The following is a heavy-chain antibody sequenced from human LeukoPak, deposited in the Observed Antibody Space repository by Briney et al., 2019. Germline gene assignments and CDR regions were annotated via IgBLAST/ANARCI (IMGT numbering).Heavy chain of an antibody. J-gene: IGHJ4*02. V-gene: IGHV4-39*01. CDR1: GASISSSNYY. Sequence: SETLSLTCTVSGASISSSNYYWGWIRQPPGKGLEWIGSIYYSGTTYYNPSLKSRVTISVDTSKNQFSLKLSSVTAAGTALYYCTYSSGWSYYFDYWGRGTLVSVSS. CDR3: TYSSGWSYYFDY. D-gene: IGHD6-19*01. CDR2: IYYSGTT.